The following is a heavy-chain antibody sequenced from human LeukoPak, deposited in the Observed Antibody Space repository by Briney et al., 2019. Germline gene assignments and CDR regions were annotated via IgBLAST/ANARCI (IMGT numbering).Heavy chain of an antibody. CDR3: ARDLLVVVPAAIPEVDY. J-gene: IGHJ4*02. D-gene: IGHD2-2*02. CDR1: GGSISSSSYY. CDR2: IYYSGST. V-gene: IGHV4-39*07. Sequence: SETLSLTCTVSGGSISSSSYYWGWIRQPPGKGLEWIGSIYYSGSTYYNPSLKSRVTISVDTSKNRFSLKLSSVTAADTAVYYCARDLLVVVPAAIPEVDYWGQGTLVTVSS.